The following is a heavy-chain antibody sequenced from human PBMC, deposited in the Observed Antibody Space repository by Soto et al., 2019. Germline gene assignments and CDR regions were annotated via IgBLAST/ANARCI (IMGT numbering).Heavy chain of an antibody. CDR2: IKSKTDGGAT. D-gene: IGHD6-19*01. CDR3: TATDDQQWLAYYFDY. J-gene: IGHJ4*02. V-gene: IGHV3-15*01. Sequence: SCKASGGTFSSYAISWVRQAPGQGLEWVGRIKSKTDGGATDYAAPVKGRFTISRDDSKNTMYLQMNSLKTEDTAVYYCTATDDQQWLAYYFDYWGQGTLVTVSS. CDR1: GGTFSSYA.